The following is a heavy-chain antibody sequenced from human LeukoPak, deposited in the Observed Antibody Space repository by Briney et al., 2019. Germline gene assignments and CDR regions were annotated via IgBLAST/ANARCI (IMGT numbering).Heavy chain of an antibody. CDR3: ATNTYDFWSGYRDYFDY. D-gene: IGHD3-3*01. CDR1: GGTFSSYA. J-gene: IGHJ4*02. Sequence: ASVKVSCKASGGTFSSYAISWVRQAPGQGLEWMGGIIPIFGTANYAQKFQGRVTITADESTSTAHMELSSLRSEDTAVYYCATNTYDFWSGYRDYFDYWGQGTLVTVSS. V-gene: IGHV1-69*13. CDR2: IIPIFGTA.